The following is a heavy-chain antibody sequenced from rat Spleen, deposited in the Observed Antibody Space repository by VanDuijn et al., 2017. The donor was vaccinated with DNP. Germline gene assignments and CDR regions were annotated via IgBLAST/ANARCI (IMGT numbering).Heavy chain of an antibody. CDR2: ISTSGGST. CDR1: GFTFSNYD. CDR3: AKQRDYYSNYPFAY. Sequence: EVQLVESGGGLVQPGRSLKLSCAASGFTFSNYDMAWVRQAPTKGLEWVASISTSGGSTYYRDSVKGRFTISRDNGKSTLYLQMDSLRSEDTATYYCAKQRDYYSNYPFAYWGQGTLVTVSS. D-gene: IGHD1-2*01. J-gene: IGHJ3*01. V-gene: IGHV5-25*01.